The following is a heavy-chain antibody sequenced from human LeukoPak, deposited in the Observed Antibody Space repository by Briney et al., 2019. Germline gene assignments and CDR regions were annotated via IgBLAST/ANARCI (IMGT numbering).Heavy chain of an antibody. J-gene: IGHJ4*02. Sequence: SETLSLTCSVSGDSISSAGYYWNWIRQHPGKGLEWIGYIYSSGSTYYNPSLKSRLTISVDTSKNQFSLKLSPVTAADTAVYYCAGDAVLAAAEGIWGQGTLVTVSS. V-gene: IGHV4-31*03. D-gene: IGHD6-13*01. CDR1: GDSISSAGYY. CDR2: IYSSGST. CDR3: AGDAVLAAAEGI.